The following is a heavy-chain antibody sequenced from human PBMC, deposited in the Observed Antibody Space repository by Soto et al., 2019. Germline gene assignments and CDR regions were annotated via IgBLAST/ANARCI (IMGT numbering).Heavy chain of an antibody. Sequence: QVQLQESGPGLVKPSETLSLTCTVSGGSIRRHYWSWIRQPPGKGLEWIGYIYYSGSTNYNPSLNRRVTISVDTSKNQFSLKLSSVTAADTAVYYWARNIAVAGGYYFDYWGQGTLVTVSS. V-gene: IGHV4-59*11. CDR3: ARNIAVAGGYYFDY. D-gene: IGHD6-19*01. J-gene: IGHJ4*02. CDR1: GGSIRRHY. CDR2: IYYSGST.